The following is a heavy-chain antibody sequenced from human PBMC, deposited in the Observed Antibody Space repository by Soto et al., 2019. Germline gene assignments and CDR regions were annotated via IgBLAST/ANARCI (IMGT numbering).Heavy chain of an antibody. CDR1: GFTFSSYA. J-gene: IGHJ4*02. V-gene: IGHV3-23*01. CDR3: AKDRGYGGKPLNDYFDF. CDR2: ISGSGDST. Sequence: GGSLRLSCAASGFTFSSYAMSWVRQAPGKGLEWVSSISGSGDSTYSADSVKGRFTISRDNSKNTLYLQMNSLRAEDTAVYYCAKDRGYGGKPLNDYFDFWGQGNLVTVSS. D-gene: IGHD4-17*01.